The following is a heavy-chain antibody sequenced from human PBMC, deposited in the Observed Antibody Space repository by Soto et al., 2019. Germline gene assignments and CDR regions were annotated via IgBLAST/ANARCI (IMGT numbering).Heavy chain of an antibody. V-gene: IGHV3-23*01. Sequence: PGGSLRLSCAASGFTFSSYAMSWVRQAPGKGLEWVSAISGSGGSTYYADSVKGRFTISRDNSKNTLYLQMNSLRAEDTAVYYCAKKTGTYYYYYGMDVWAQGTTVTVSS. CDR1: GFTFSSYA. CDR3: AKKTGTYYYYYGMDV. D-gene: IGHD1-1*01. CDR2: ISGSGGST. J-gene: IGHJ6*02.